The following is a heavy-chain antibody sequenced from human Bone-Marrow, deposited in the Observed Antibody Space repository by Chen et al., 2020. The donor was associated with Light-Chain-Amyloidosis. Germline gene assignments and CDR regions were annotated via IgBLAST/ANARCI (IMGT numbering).Heavy chain of an antibody. Sequence: EVKKPGESLKISCKGSGNPFPNYWIGWVRQMPGKGLEWMGVIYPDDSDXXXSPSFEGQVTISXXXXXXXXXXXXXXXXXXXXXXYYCARRRDGYNFDYWGQGTLVTVSS. D-gene: IGHD2-21*01. CDR1: GNPFPNYW. CDR3: ARRRDGYNFDY. V-gene: IGHV5-51*01. CDR2: IYPDDSDX. J-gene: IGHJ4*02.